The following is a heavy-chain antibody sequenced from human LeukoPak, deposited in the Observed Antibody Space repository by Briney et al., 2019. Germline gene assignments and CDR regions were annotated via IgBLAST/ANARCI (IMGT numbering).Heavy chain of an antibody. CDR3: ARDWLYDILTGYYHEGIDY. D-gene: IGHD3-9*01. Sequence: ASVKVSCKXSGYTFTSYGISWVQQAPGQGLEWMGWISAYNGNTNYAQKLQGRVTMTTDTSTSTAYMELRSLRSDDTAVYYCARDWLYDILTGYYHEGIDYWGQGTLVTVSS. V-gene: IGHV1-18*01. J-gene: IGHJ4*02. CDR2: ISAYNGNT. CDR1: GYTFTSYG.